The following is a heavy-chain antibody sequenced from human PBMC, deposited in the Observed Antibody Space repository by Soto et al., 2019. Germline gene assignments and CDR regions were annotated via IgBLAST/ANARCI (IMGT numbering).Heavy chain of an antibody. J-gene: IGHJ6*02. CDR1: GFTFSSYS. Sequence: EVQLVESGGGLVQPGGSLRLSCAASGFTFSSYSMNWVRQAPGKGLEWVSYISSSSTIYYADSVKGRFTISRDNAKNSLYLQMNSLRDEDTAVYYCARDPKYSSSSSDDPYYYYGMDVWGQGTTVTVSS. D-gene: IGHD6-6*01. V-gene: IGHV3-48*02. CDR3: ARDPKYSSSSSDDPYYYYGMDV. CDR2: ISSSSTI.